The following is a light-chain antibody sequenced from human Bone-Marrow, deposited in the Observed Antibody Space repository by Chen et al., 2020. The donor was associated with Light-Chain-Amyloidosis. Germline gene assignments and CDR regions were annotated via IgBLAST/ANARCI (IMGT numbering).Light chain of an antibody. CDR1: SGSISTNY. Sequence: NFLLTPPHSVSESPGKTVSISCTRSSGSISTNYVQWYQQRPGRSPTTVIYEDDQRPSGGPDRFAGSSDRASNSASITISGLKTEDEADYYCQSYQGSSQGVFGGGTKLTVL. J-gene: IGLJ3*02. CDR3: QSYQGSSQGV. V-gene: IGLV6-57*01. CDR2: EDD.